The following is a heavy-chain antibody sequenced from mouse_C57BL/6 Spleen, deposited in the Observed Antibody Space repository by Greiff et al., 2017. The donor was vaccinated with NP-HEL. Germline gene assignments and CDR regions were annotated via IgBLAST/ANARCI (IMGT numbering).Heavy chain of an antibody. CDR2: INPSSGYT. V-gene: IGHV1-7*01. CDR1: GYTFTSYW. Sequence: QVQLKESGAELAKPGASVKLSCKASGYTFTSYWMHWVKQRPGQGLEWIGYINPSSGYTKYNQKFKDKATLTADKSSSTAYMQLSSLTYEDSAVYYCARSGYGNYYAMDYWGQGTSVTVSS. CDR3: ARSGYGNYYAMDY. D-gene: IGHD2-1*01. J-gene: IGHJ4*01.